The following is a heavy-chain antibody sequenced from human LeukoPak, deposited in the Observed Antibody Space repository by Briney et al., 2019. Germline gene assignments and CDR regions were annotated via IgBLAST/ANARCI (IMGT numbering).Heavy chain of an antibody. CDR2: ISGSGGST. V-gene: IGHV3-23*01. D-gene: IGHD3-16*01. Sequence: GGSLRLSCTAYGFTFGDYAMSWVRQAPGKGLEWVSAISGSGGSTYYADSVKGRFTISRDNSKNTLYLQMNSLRAEDTAVYYCAKVRGSMITFGGVIKAWGQGTLVTVSS. CDR1: GFTFGDYA. J-gene: IGHJ5*02. CDR3: AKVRGSMITFGGVIKA.